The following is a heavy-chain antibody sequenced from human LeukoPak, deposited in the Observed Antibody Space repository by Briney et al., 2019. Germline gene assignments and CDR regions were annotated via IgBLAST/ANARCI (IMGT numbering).Heavy chain of an antibody. CDR3: TTDRFLEWLPDY. D-gene: IGHD3-3*01. J-gene: IGHJ4*02. Sequence: PGGSLRLSCAASGFTFSNAWMSWVRQAPGKGLEWVGRIKSKTDGGTTDYAAPVEGRFTISRDDSKNTLYLQMNSLKTEDIAVYYCTTDRFLEWLPDYWGQGTLVIVSS. CDR1: GFTFSNAW. CDR2: IKSKTDGGTT. V-gene: IGHV3-15*01.